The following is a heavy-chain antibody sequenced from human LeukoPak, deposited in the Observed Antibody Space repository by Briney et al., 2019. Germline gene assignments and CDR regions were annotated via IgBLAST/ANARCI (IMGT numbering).Heavy chain of an antibody. J-gene: IGHJ6*04. V-gene: IGHV3-23*01. CDR2: ISGSGGST. D-gene: IGHD3-10*01. CDR3: ARGGRRGPKVYYYGMDV. CDR1: GFTFSSYA. Sequence: GASLRLSCAASGFTFSSYAMSWVRQAPGKGLEWVSAISGSGGSTYYADSVKGRFTISRDNSKNTLYLQMNSLRAEDTAVYYCARGGRRGPKVYYYGMDVWGKGTTVTVSS.